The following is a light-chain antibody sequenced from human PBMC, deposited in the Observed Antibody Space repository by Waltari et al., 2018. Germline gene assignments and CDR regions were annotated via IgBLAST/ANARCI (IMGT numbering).Light chain of an antibody. V-gene: IGKV1-9*01. J-gene: IGKJ5*01. CDR3: QQPNSFPIT. Sequence: DIQLTQSPSFLSASVGDRVTITCRASQGISSYLAWYLQKPGKAPKPLIYAASTLQSGVPSRFSGSGSGTEFTLTISSLQPEDFATYYCQQPNSFPITFGQGTRLEVK. CDR1: QGISSY. CDR2: AAS.